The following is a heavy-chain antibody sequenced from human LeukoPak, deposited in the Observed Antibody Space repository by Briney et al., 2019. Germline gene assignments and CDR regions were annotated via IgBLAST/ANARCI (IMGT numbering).Heavy chain of an antibody. D-gene: IGHD6-6*01. V-gene: IGHV1-2*02. CDR3: ARTSIAARRADFDY. CDR1: GYTFTDYY. J-gene: IGHJ4*02. Sequence: GASVRVSCKTSGYTFTDYYIHWMRQAPGQGLEWMGWINSNSGGINYAQKFQGRVTLTRDTPARTVFMELNRLTSDDTAVYYCARTSIAARRADFDYWGQGTVVTVSS. CDR2: INSNSGGI.